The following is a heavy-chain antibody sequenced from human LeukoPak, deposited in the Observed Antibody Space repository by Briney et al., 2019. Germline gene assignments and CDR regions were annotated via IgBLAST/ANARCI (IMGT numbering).Heavy chain of an antibody. CDR3: ARVAVDSNAFDI. J-gene: IGHJ3*02. Sequence: SETLSLTCTVSGGSISSSGYYWGWIRQPPGKGLEWIGNIYYVGSTYYNPSLNSRVTISVDTSKNQFSLKLNSVTAADTAIYYCARVAVDSNAFDIWGQGTMVTVSS. CDR2: IYYVGST. CDR1: GGSISSSGYY. D-gene: IGHD5-12*01. V-gene: IGHV4-39*07.